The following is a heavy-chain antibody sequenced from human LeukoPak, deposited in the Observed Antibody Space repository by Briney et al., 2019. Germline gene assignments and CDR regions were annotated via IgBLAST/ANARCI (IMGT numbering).Heavy chain of an antibody. CDR2: IYYSGST. CDR1: GGSISSSNYN. Sequence: SETLSLTCSVAGGSISSSNYNWGWIRQPPGKGLEWIGSIYYSGSTYYNASLKSRVTISIDTSKNQISLRLTSVTATDTAMYYCARQTGSGLFTLPGGQGTLVTVSS. D-gene: IGHD3/OR15-3a*01. V-gene: IGHV4-39*01. CDR3: ARQTGSGLFTLP. J-gene: IGHJ4*02.